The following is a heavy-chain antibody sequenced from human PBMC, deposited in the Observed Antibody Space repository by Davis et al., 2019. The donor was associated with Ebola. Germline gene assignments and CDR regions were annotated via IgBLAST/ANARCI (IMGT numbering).Heavy chain of an antibody. Sequence: MPGGSLRLSCIVSGDSISNYNFYWAWIRQTPGKKLEWIRSIYYTGNTNYNPSLKSRVTISTDTSRNNFSLRLRSVTAADTAVYFCARRDNDYGGDSIWFDLWGQGILVTVPS. CDR3: ARRDNDYGGDSIWFDL. CDR1: GDSISNYNFY. V-gene: IGHV4-39*01. J-gene: IGHJ5*02. CDR2: IYYTGNT. D-gene: IGHD4-23*01.